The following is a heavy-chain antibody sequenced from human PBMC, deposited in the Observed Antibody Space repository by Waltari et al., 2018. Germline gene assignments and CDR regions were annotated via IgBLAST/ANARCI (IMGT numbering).Heavy chain of an antibody. D-gene: IGHD3-16*01. V-gene: IGHV3-48*03. CDR1: GFTFSSYE. J-gene: IGHJ3*02. CDR3: AGGVINIGTYDVDAFDI. CDR2: ISGPAATR. Sequence: EVHLVESGGGLVQPGTSLRLSCVASGFTFSSYEMSWVRLTPGRGLEWISYISGPAATRYYADSVKGRCTISGDNAKNSLYLQVNSLGAEDTALYYCAGGVINIGTYDVDAFDIWGQGTMVTVSS.